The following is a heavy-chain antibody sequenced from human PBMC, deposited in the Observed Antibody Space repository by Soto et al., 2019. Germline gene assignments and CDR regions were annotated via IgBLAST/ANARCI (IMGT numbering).Heavy chain of an antibody. CDR2: ISSSSSYI. CDR1: GFTFSSYS. CDR3: ASALEPYYYYYYMDV. Sequence: GGSLRLSCAASGFTFSSYSMNWVRQAPGKGLEWVSSISSSSSYIYYADSVKGRFTISRDNAKNSLYLQMNSLRVEDTAVYYCASALEPYYYYYYMDVWGKGTTVTVSS. J-gene: IGHJ6*03. D-gene: IGHD1-1*01. V-gene: IGHV3-21*01.